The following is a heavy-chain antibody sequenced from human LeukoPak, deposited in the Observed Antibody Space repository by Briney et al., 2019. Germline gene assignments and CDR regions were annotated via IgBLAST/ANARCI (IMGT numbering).Heavy chain of an antibody. Sequence: SETLSLTCTVSGGSVSSNRYFWNWIRQPPGKGLQWIGYFYYSGSTNYTPSLESRVTISVDTSNNQFSLKLSSVTAADTALYYCARVMASNGSIDFWGQGTMVTVSS. V-gene: IGHV4-61*01. CDR3: ARVMASNGSIDF. CDR2: FYYSGST. CDR1: GGSVSSNRYF. J-gene: IGHJ3*01. D-gene: IGHD1-26*01.